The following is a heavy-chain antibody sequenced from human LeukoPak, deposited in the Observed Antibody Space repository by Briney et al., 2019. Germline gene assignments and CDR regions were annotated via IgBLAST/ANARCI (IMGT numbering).Heavy chain of an antibody. D-gene: IGHD1-26*01. Sequence: GGSLRLSCAASGFIFNSYAMAWVRQAPEKGLEWVSSIIDSGISTYYSDSVKGRFTISRDNSKNTLYLQMNSLRAEDTAVYYCAKGSRGNYDYWGQGTLVTVSS. J-gene: IGHJ4*02. CDR2: IIDSGIST. CDR3: AKGSRGNYDY. V-gene: IGHV3-23*01. CDR1: GFIFNSYA.